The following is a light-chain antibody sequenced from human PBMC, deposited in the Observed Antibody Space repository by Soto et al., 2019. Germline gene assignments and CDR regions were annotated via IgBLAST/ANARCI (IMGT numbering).Light chain of an antibody. CDR2: GAS. V-gene: IGKV3-15*01. CDR3: QQHGSSPWM. Sequence: EIVMTQSPATLSVSLGERASLSCRANQAISSNLAWYQQKPGQAPRLLIYGASTRATGIPDRFSGSGSGTDFTLTISRLEPEDFAVYYCQQHGSSPWMFGQGTKVDIK. J-gene: IGKJ1*01. CDR1: QAISSN.